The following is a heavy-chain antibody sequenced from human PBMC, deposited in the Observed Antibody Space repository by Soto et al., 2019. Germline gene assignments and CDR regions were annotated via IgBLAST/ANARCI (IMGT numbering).Heavy chain of an antibody. CDR1: GFTFSSYS. D-gene: IGHD2-2*02. CDR3: ARDLAISDIVVVPAAISYVDAAMP. CDR2: TSSSSSYI. J-gene: IGHJ4*02. V-gene: IGHV3-21*01. Sequence: EVQLVESGGGLVKPGGSLRLSCAASGFTFSSYSMNWVRQAPGKGLEWVSSTSSSSSYIYYADSVKGRFTISRDNAKNSLYLQMNSLRAEDTAVYYCARDLAISDIVVVPAAISYVDAAMPWGQGTLVTVSS.